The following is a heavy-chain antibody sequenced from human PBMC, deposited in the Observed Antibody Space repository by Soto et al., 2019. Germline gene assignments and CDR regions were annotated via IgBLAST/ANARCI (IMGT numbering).Heavy chain of an antibody. CDR2: IYYSGST. Sequence: QVQLQESGPGLVKPSETLSLTCTVSGGSVSSGSYYWSWIRQPPGKGLEWIGYIYYSGSTNYNPSLKSRVTISVDTSKNQFSLKLSSVTAADTAVYYCARVPLSSGWYYGPSDYWGQGTLVTVSS. J-gene: IGHJ4*02. CDR3: ARVPLSSGWYYGPSDY. CDR1: GGSVSSGSYY. D-gene: IGHD6-19*01. V-gene: IGHV4-61*01.